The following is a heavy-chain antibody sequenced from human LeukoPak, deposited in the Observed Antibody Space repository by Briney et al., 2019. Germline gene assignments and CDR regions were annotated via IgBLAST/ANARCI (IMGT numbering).Heavy chain of an antibody. CDR1: GFTVSSNY. J-gene: IGHJ6*02. V-gene: IGHV3-53*01. D-gene: IGHD3-9*01. CDR2: IYSGGST. Sequence: GGSLRLSCAASGFTVSSNYMSWVRQAPGKGLEWVSVIYSGGSTYYADSVKGRFTISRDNSKNTLYLQMNSLRAEDTAVYYCARAPTTVLRYFDWLYGMDVWGQGTTVTVSS. CDR3: ARAPTTVLRYFDWLYGMDV.